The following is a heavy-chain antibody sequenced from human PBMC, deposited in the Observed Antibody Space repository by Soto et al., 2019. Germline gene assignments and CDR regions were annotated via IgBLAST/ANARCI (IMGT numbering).Heavy chain of an antibody. CDR2: ISAYNGNT. CDR3: ARGGTTIDY. Sequence: QVQLEQSAAEVKKPGASVKVSCKTSGYTFTNFGLSWVRQAPGQGLEWMGWISAYNGNTNYAQNFQGRVTMTTDTSTSTAYMVLRSLRSDDTAVYYCARGGTTIDYWGQGTLVTVSS. J-gene: IGHJ4*02. CDR1: GYTFTNFG. V-gene: IGHV1-18*01. D-gene: IGHD4-17*01.